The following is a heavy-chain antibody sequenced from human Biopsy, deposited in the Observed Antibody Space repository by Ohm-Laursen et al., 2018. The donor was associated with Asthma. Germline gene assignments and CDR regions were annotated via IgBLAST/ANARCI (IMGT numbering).Heavy chain of an antibody. CDR1: GFTFSSYG. D-gene: IGHD2-21*02. CDR2: ISYDGSNK. V-gene: IGHV3-30*03. Sequence: SLRLSCAASGFTFSSYGMHWVRQAPGKGLEWVAVISYDGSNKYYGDSVKGRFTIARDNSKNTVYLQMNSLRAEDTAVYYCASYEVVTAILPMDVWGQGTTATVSS. CDR3: ASYEVVTAILPMDV. J-gene: IGHJ6*02.